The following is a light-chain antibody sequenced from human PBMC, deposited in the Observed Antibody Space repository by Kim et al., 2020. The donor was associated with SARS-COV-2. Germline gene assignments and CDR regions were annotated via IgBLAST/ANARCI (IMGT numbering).Light chain of an antibody. V-gene: IGLV1-51*01. Sequence: QSVLTQPPSVSAAPGQWVTISCSGSSSNFGSNYVCWYQQLPGTAPKLLIYDNNERPSGIPDRFSGSKSGTSATLGITGLQTGDEAHYYCGTWDSSLSVGYVFGTGTKVTVL. J-gene: IGLJ1*01. CDR1: SSNFGSNY. CDR2: DNN. CDR3: GTWDSSLSVGYV.